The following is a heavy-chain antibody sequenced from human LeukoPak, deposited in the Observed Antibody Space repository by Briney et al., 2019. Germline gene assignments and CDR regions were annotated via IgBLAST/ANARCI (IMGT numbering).Heavy chain of an antibody. Sequence: PGGSLRLSCAASGFTFSSYGMHWVRQAPGKGLEWVAFIRPDASKEYHADSVKGRFIISRDNSKKILYLQMNSLRVEDTAMYYCAKEAGLFDVWGRGAMVIVSS. J-gene: IGHJ3*01. CDR2: IRPDASKE. CDR1: GFTFSSYG. V-gene: IGHV3-30*02. CDR3: AKEAGLFDV.